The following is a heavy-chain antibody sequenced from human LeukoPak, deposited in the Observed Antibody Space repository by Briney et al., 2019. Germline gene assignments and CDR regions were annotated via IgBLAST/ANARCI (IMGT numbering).Heavy chain of an antibody. CDR1: GFTFSSYW. J-gene: IGHJ4*02. D-gene: IGHD3-10*01. Sequence: GGSLRLSCAASGFTFSSYWVHCVRQAPGKGLVWVSRINSDGSSTSYADSVKGRFTISRDNAKNTLYLQMNSLRAEDTAVYYCARDFRYYYDYFDYWGQGSLVSVSS. V-gene: IGHV3-74*01. CDR2: INSDGSST. CDR3: ARDFRYYYDYFDY.